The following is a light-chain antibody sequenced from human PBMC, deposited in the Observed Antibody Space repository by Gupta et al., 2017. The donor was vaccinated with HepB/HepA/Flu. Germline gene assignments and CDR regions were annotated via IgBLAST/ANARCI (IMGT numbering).Light chain of an antibody. CDR3: NSRDSSGRV. V-gene: IGLV3-19*01. CDR2: GKN. CDR1: SLRSYY. J-gene: IGLJ2*01. Sequence: SSELPQDPAVSVALGQTVRITCQGDSLRSYYASWYQQKPGQAPVLVIYGKNNRPSGIPDRFSGSSSGNTASLTITGAQAEDEADYYCNSRDSSGRVFGGGTKLTVL.